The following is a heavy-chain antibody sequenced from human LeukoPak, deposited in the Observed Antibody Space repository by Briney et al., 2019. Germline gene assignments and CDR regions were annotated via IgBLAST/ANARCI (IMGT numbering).Heavy chain of an antibody. D-gene: IGHD5-18*01. CDR1: GGSISSYY. CDR2: IYYSGST. J-gene: IGHJ4*02. V-gene: IGHV4-59*01. CDR3: ARGIGGYSYGGLYY. Sequence: SVTLSRICTVSGGSISSYYWSWLRQPPRKGVEWSGYIYYSGSTNYNPSLKSRVTIAVDTSKNQFSLKLSSVTAADTAVYYCARGIGGYSYGGLYYWGQGTLVTVSS.